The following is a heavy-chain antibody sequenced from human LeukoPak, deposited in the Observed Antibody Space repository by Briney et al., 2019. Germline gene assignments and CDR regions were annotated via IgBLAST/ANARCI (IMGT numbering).Heavy chain of an antibody. D-gene: IGHD2-2*01. Sequence: PSETLSLTCAVYGGSFSGYYCHWIRQAPGKGLEWIGEISHGGITKHNPSLKSRVTMSQDTSKRQFSLKMNSMTAADTGVYYCGIFMDVVPGSMSWGLGTLVTVSS. CDR2: ISHGGIT. V-gene: IGHV4-34*01. CDR3: GIFMDVVPGSMS. CDR1: GGSFSGYY. J-gene: IGHJ4*02.